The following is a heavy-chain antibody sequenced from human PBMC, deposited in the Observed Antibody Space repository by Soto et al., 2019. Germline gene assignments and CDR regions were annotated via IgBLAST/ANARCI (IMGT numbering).Heavy chain of an antibody. V-gene: IGHV3-33*01. D-gene: IGHD1-20*01. CDR2: IWYDGSNK. Sequence: SGGSLRLSCAASGFTFSSYGMHWVRQAPGKGLEWVAVIWYDGSNKYYADSVKGRFTISRDNSKNTLYLQMNSLRAEDTAVYYCARDLPSITGTTGYFDYWGQGTLVTVS. CDR3: ARDLPSITGTTGYFDY. CDR1: GFTFSSYG. J-gene: IGHJ4*02.